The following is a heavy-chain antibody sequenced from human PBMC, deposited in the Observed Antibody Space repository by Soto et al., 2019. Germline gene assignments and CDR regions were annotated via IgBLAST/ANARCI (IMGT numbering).Heavy chain of an antibody. J-gene: IGHJ6*02. CDR1: GGSISSYY. CDR3: ARDEGYCSGGSCYYYGMDV. CDR2: IYYSGST. Sequence: PSETLSLTCTVSGGSISSYYWSWIRQPPGKGLEWIGYIYYSGSTNYNPSLKSRVTISVDTSKNQFSLKLSSVTAADTAVYYCARDEGYCSGGSCYYYGMDVWGQGTAVTVSS. V-gene: IGHV4-59*12. D-gene: IGHD2-15*01.